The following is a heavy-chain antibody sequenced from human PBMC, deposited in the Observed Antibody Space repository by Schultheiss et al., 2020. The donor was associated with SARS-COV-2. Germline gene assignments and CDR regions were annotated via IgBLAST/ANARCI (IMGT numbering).Heavy chain of an antibody. Sequence: GGSLRLSCAASGFTFSSYSMNWVRQAPGKGLEWVSSISSSSSYIYYADSVKGRFTISRDNAKNSLYLQMNSLRAEDTAVYYCAKGVGAMVEFAFDIWGQGTMVTVSS. CDR3: AKGVGAMVEFAFDI. J-gene: IGHJ3*02. CDR1: GFTFSSYS. CDR2: ISSSSSYI. V-gene: IGHV3-21*04. D-gene: IGHD1-26*01.